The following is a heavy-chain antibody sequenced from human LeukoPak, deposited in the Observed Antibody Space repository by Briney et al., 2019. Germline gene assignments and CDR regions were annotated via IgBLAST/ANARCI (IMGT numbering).Heavy chain of an antibody. Sequence: SETLSLTCTVSGGSISSYYWSWIRQPPGKGLEWIGYIYYSGSTYYNPSLKSRVTISVDTSKNQVSLKLSSVTAADTAVYYCATSGWYLLPGVYWGQGTLVTVSS. CDR2: IYYSGST. J-gene: IGHJ4*02. D-gene: IGHD6-19*01. CDR3: ATSGWYLLPGVY. V-gene: IGHV4-59*04. CDR1: GGSISSYY.